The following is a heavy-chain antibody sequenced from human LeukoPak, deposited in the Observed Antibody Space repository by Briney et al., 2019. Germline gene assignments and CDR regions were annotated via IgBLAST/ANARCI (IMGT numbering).Heavy chain of an antibody. Sequence: SETLSLTCTVSGDSISPYYWSWIRQPPGKGLEWVGYFFYRGSTNYNASLKSRVTISLDTSKNQFSLKLSSVTAADTAVYYCARVSEGYGGNSAFDFWGQGTLVTVSS. CDR1: GDSISPYY. CDR3: ARVSEGYGGNSAFDF. D-gene: IGHD4-23*01. CDR2: FFYRGST. V-gene: IGHV4-59*01. J-gene: IGHJ4*02.